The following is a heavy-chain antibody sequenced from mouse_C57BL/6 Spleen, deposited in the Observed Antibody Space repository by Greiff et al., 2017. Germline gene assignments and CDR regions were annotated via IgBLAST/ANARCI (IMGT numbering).Heavy chain of an antibody. D-gene: IGHD1-1*01. CDR2: IDPSDSYT. CDR1: GYTFTSYW. CDR3: ALLLRFPPFDY. Sequence: VQLQQPGAELVMPGASVKLSCKASGYTFTSYWMHWVKQRPGQGLEWIGEIDPSDSYTNYNQKVKGKSTLTVDKSSSTAYMQLSSLTSEDSAVYYCALLLRFPPFDYWGQGTTLTVSS. V-gene: IGHV1-69*01. J-gene: IGHJ2*01.